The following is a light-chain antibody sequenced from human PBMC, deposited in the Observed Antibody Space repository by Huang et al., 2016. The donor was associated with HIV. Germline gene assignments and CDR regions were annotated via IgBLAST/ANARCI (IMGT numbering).Light chain of an antibody. CDR2: AAA. Sequence: DIQMTQSPSSVSASVGDRVTITCRASQGSSSWLAWYQQKTGKAPKLLIYAAASLQSGVPSRFSGSGSGTDFTLTISSLQPEDFATYYCQQANSFFFTFGPGTKVDIK. CDR3: QQANSFFFT. J-gene: IGKJ3*01. V-gene: IGKV1-12*01. CDR1: QGSSSW.